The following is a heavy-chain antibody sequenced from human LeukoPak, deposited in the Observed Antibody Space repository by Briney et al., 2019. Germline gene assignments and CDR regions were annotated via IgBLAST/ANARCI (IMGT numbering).Heavy chain of an antibody. Sequence: SETLSLTCTVSGGSISSVGYYWSRIRQHPGKGLEWIGYIYYSGSTYYNPSLKSRVTISVDTSGNQFSLRLSSVTAADTAVYYCARGDYGDYDFDYWGQGILVTVSS. D-gene: IGHD4-17*01. CDR3: ARGDYGDYDFDY. V-gene: IGHV4-31*03. J-gene: IGHJ4*02. CDR1: GGSISSVGYY. CDR2: IYYSGST.